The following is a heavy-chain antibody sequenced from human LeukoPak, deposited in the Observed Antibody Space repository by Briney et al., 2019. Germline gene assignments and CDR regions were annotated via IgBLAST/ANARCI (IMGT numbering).Heavy chain of an antibody. V-gene: IGHV4-34*01. D-gene: IGHD3/OR15-3a*01. J-gene: IGHJ4*02. CDR2: INHSGST. CDR1: GGSFSGYY. CDR3: ARGGPWVDY. Sequence: PSETLPLTCAVYGGSFSGYYWSWIRQPPGKGLEWIGEINHSGSTNYNPSLKSRVTISVDTSKNQFSLKLSSVTAADTAVYYCARGGPWVDYWGQGTLVTVSS.